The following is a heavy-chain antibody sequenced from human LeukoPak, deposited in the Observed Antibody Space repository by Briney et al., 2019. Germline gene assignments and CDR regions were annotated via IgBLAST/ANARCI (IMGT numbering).Heavy chain of an antibody. Sequence: GGSLRLSCAASGFTFSRYWMSWLRQAPGKGLEWVSYISSSGSTIYYADSVKGRFTISRDNAKNSLYLQMNSLRAEDTAVYYCAELGITMIGGVWGKGTTVTISS. D-gene: IGHD3-10*02. J-gene: IGHJ6*04. CDR1: GFTFSRYW. CDR2: ISSSGSTI. V-gene: IGHV3-48*03. CDR3: AELGITMIGGV.